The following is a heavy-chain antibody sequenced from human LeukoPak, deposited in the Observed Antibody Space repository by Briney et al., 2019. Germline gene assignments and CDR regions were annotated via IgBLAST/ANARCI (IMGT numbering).Heavy chain of an antibody. J-gene: IGHJ4*02. CDR3: ARIAIYGDYVDY. Sequence: WIRQHPGKGLEWIGYIYYSGSTYYNPSFKSRVTISVDTSKNQFSLKLSSVTAADTAVYYCARIAIYGDYVDYWGQGTLVTVSS. V-gene: IGHV4-31*02. D-gene: IGHD4-17*01. CDR2: IYYSGST.